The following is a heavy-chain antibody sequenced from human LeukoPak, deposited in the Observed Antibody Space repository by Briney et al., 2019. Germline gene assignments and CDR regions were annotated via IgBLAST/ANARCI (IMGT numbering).Heavy chain of an antibody. Sequence: ASVKVSCKASGGTFSSYAISWVRQAPGQGLEWMGGIIPIFGTANYAQKFQGRVTITADKSTSTAYMELSSLRSEDTAVYYCASQDVDIVARGYYFDCWGQGTLVTVSS. J-gene: IGHJ4*02. CDR2: IIPIFGTA. CDR3: ASQDVDIVARGYYFDC. D-gene: IGHD5-12*01. CDR1: GGTFSSYA. V-gene: IGHV1-69*06.